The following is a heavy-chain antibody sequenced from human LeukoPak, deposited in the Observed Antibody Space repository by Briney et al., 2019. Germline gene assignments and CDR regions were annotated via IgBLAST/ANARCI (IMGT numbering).Heavy chain of an antibody. CDR1: GGSISRYC. J-gene: IGHJ2*01. Sequence: SETLSLTCTVSGGSISRYCWGWIRQPPGKGLEWIGYVYYSGSTNYNPSLKSRVTISVDTSKNQFSLRLNSLTAADTAVYYCARRMGENTGWYEWYLDLWGRGTLVTVSS. D-gene: IGHD6-19*01. CDR2: VYYSGST. V-gene: IGHV4-59*08. CDR3: ARRMGENTGWYEWYLDL.